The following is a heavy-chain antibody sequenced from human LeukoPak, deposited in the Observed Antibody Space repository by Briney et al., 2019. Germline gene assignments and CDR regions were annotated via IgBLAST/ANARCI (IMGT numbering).Heavy chain of an antibody. Sequence: ASVKVSCKASGYTFTSYGISWVRQAPGQGLERMGWISAYNGNTNYAQKLQGRVTMTTDTSTSTAYMELRSLRSDDTAVYYCARVNDYDILTGYWGTFDYWGQGTLVTVSS. CDR1: GYTFTSYG. CDR3: ARVNDYDILTGYWGTFDY. J-gene: IGHJ4*02. D-gene: IGHD3-9*01. CDR2: ISAYNGNT. V-gene: IGHV1-18*01.